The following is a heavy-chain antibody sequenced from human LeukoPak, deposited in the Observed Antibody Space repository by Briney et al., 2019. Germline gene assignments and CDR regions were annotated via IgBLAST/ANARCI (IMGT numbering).Heavy chain of an antibody. Sequence: SETLSLTCTVSGGSISGYYWSWIRQPPGKGLEWIGYIYYSGSTNYNPSLKRRVTISVDTSKNQFSLKLTSVTAADTAVYYCARGPPGGQFDPWGQGTLVTVSS. D-gene: IGHD3-10*01. CDR3: ARGPPGGQFDP. V-gene: IGHV4-59*01. CDR2: IYYSGST. J-gene: IGHJ5*02. CDR1: GGSISGYY.